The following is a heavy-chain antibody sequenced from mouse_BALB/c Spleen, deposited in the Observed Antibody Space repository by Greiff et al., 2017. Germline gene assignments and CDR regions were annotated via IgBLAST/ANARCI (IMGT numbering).Heavy chain of an antibody. V-gene: IGHV1-80*01. Sequence: QVQLKESGAELVRPGSSVKISCKASGYAFSSYWMNWVKQRPGQGLEWIGQIYPGDGDTNYNGKFKGKATLTADKSSSTAYMQLSSLTSEDSAVYFCARSGAVVASPYAMDYWGQGTSVTVSS. D-gene: IGHD1-1*01. J-gene: IGHJ4*01. CDR2: IYPGDGDT. CDR3: ARSGAVVASPYAMDY. CDR1: GYAFSSYW.